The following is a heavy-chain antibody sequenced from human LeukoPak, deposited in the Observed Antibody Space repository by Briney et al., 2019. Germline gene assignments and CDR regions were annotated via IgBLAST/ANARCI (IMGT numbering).Heavy chain of an antibody. CDR3: ARCDILTGSYWYFDL. CDR1: GSFSDHS. D-gene: IGHD3-9*01. Sequence: SDTLSLTCAVYGSFSDHSWSWIRQPPGKGLEWIGEIDEWRRTSYSPSLESRVTISVDTSKNQFSLKLSSVTAADTAVYYCARCDILTGSYWYFDLWGRSTLVTVSS. V-gene: IGHV4-34*01. CDR2: IDEWRRT. J-gene: IGHJ2*01.